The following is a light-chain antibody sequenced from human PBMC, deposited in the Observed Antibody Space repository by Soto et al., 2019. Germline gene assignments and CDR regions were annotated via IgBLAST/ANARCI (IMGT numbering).Light chain of an antibody. J-gene: IGLJ1*01. CDR3: AVWDDTLSGFYL. CDR1: SSNIGKNY. V-gene: IGLV1-47*02. CDR2: SNS. Sequence: QLVLTQPPSASGTPGQRVTISCSGSSSNIGKNYVYWYQQLPGTAPELLIYSNSQRPSGVPDRFSGSKSGTSASLAISGLLSEDEADYYCAVWDDTLSGFYLFGTGTQLNVL.